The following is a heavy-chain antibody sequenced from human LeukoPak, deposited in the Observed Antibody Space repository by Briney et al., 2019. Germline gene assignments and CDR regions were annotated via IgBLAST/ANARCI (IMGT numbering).Heavy chain of an antibody. CDR1: GGSISSSSYY. CDR2: IYYSGST. V-gene: IGHV4-39*07. D-gene: IGHD6-6*01. J-gene: IGHJ4*02. Sequence: NPSETLSLTCTVSGGSISSSSYYWGWIRQPPGKGLEWIGSIYYSGSTYYNPSLKSRVTISVDTSKNQFSLKLSSVTAADTAVYYCVAEAAQSRVDYWGQGTLVTVSS. CDR3: VAEAAQSRVDY.